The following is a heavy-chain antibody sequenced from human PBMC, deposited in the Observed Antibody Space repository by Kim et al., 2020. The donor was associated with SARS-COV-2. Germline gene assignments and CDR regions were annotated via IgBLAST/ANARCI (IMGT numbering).Heavy chain of an antibody. V-gene: IGHV3-53*01. Sequence: GGSLRLSCAASGFTVSASDLSWVRRAPGKGPEWVSILRRDGATHYADSVKGRFTISRDNSKNTLYLQLNSLRADDTAIYYCAREGDYYFDDWGQGTLVTVSS. CDR2: LRRDGAT. CDR3: AREGDYYFDD. J-gene: IGHJ4*02. CDR1: GFTVSASD.